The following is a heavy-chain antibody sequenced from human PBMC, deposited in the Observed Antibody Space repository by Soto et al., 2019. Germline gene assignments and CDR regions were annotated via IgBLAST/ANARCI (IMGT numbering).Heavy chain of an antibody. D-gene: IGHD3-22*01. CDR3: ARGDGDYYDGNGYLGRH. CDR1: GFTFSSYW. Sequence: EVQLVESGGGSVQPGGSLRLSCAASGFTFSSYWMHWVRQAPGKGLVWVSRNKSDGSGTYYADSVKGRLTISRDNAKKPLYLQMSSLRAEDTAVYYWARGDGDYYDGNGYLGRHWGQGTLVTVSS. J-gene: IGHJ4*02. CDR2: NKSDGSGT. V-gene: IGHV3-74*01.